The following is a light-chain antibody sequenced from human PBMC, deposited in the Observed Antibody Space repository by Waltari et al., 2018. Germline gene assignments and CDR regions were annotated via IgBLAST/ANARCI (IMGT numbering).Light chain of an antibody. V-gene: IGKV1-8*01. J-gene: IGKJ5*01. CDR2: SAS. Sequence: AIRITQSPSSLSASTGDRVTITCRASQGISCYLAWYQQKPGKVPKLLIYSASTMQSGVASRFSGSGSGTDFILTISCLQSEDFATYYCQQYYNYPPITFGQGTRLEIK. CDR1: QGISCY. CDR3: QQYYNYPPIT.